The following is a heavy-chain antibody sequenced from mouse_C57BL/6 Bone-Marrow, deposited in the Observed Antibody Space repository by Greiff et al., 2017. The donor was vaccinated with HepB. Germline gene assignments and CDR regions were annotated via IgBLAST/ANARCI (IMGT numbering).Heavy chain of an antibody. CDR1: GFTFSNYW. D-gene: IGHD4-1*01. CDR2: IRLKSDNYAT. Sequence: EVKLVESGGGLVQPGGSMKLSCVASGFTFSNYWMNWVRQSPEKGLEWVAQIRLKSDNYATHYAESVKGRFTISRDDSKSSVYLQMNNLRAEDTGIYYCTGDWDYFDYWGQGTTLTVSS. J-gene: IGHJ2*01. CDR3: TGDWDYFDY. V-gene: IGHV6-3*01.